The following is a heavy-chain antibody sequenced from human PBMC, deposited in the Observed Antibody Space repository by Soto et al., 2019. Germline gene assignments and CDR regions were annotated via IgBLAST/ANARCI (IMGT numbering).Heavy chain of an antibody. CDR2: INTYNGNT. V-gene: IGHV1-18*01. Sequence: QVQLVQSGAEVKKPGASVKVSCTASGYTFTNYGITWVRQAPGQGLEWLGWINTYNGNTKYAQKFQGRLTMTTDTSTNTFYRELRSLKSDDTAMYSCAKDGVDGSATVTGGFWGQGSLVAVSS. D-gene: IGHD3-16*01. J-gene: IGHJ4*02. CDR3: AKDGVDGSATVTGGF. CDR1: GYTFTNYG.